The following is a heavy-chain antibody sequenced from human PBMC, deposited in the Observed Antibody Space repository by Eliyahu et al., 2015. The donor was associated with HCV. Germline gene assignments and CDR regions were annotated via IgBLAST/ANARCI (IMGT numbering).Heavy chain of an antibody. D-gene: IGHD5-12*01. CDR3: AKDGYSGYDYVDY. V-gene: IGHV3-23*01. CDR2: ISGSGGST. Sequence: EVQLLESGGGLVQPGGSLRLSXXAXGFXXSSXAMXWVRQAPGKGLEWVSGISGSGGSTYYADSVKGRFTISRDKSKNTLYLQMNSLRAEDTAVYYCAKDGYSGYDYVDYWGQGTLVTVSS. CDR1: GFXXSSXA. J-gene: IGHJ4*02.